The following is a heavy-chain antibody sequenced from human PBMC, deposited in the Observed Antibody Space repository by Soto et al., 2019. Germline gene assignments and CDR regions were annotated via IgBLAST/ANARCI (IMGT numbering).Heavy chain of an antibody. CDR1: GFTFSTYA. CDR3: ASWLLREHAFDI. Sequence: GSLRLSCAASGFTFSTYAMNWVRQAPGKGLEWVSAIGGSASGSAGSTYYADSVKGRFTISRDNSKNTFYLQLSSLRPDDTAVYYCASWLLREHAFDIWGLGTMVTVSS. V-gene: IGHV3-23*01. J-gene: IGHJ3*02. D-gene: IGHD2-15*01. CDR2: IGGSASGSAGST.